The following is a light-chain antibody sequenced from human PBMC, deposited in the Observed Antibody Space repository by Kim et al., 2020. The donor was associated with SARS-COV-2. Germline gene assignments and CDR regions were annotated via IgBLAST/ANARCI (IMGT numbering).Light chain of an antibody. CDR1: NSGSKS. V-gene: IGLV3-21*04. CDR2: YDS. Sequence: APGKTARITCGGNNSGSKSVHWYQKKPGQAPVLVIYYDSDRPSGIPERSSGSNSGNTAALTISRVEAGDEADYYCQVWDSSSDHRVFGGGTQLTVL. CDR3: QVWDSSSDHRV. J-gene: IGLJ3*02.